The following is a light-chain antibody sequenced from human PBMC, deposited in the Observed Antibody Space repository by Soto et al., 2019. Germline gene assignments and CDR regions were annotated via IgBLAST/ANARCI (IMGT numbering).Light chain of an antibody. CDR3: QQSYSTPPWT. CDR1: QSISSY. CDR2: AAS. J-gene: IGKJ1*01. V-gene: IGKV1-39*01. Sequence: DLQMTQSPSSLSASVGDRVTITCRASQSISSYLNWYQQKPGKAPKLLIYAASSLQSGVPSRFSGSGSGTDFTLTISSLQPEDFATYYCQQSYSTPPWTFGQGTKVEIQ.